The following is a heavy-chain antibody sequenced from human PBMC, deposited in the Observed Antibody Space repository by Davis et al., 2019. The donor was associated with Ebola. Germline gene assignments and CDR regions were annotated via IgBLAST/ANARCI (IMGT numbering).Heavy chain of an antibody. CDR2: INPNSGDT. CDR3: ARDNADFGMDV. J-gene: IGHJ6*02. D-gene: IGHD3-16*02. CDR1: GYTFMHYG. V-gene: IGHV1-2*04. Sequence: ASVKVSCKASGYTFMHYGITWVRQAPGQGLEWVGWINPNSGDTNYAQKFRGWVTLTRDTSITTAYMEFSRLKSDDTAVYFCARDNADFGMDVWGQGTTVTVSS.